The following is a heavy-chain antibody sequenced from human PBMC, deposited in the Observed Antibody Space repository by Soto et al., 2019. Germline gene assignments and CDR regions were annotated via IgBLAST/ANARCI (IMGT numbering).Heavy chain of an antibody. CDR1: GYTFTSYD. Sequence: QVQLVQSGAEVKKPGASVKVSCKASGYTFTSYDINWVRQATGQGLEWMGWMNPNSGNTGYAQKFQGRVTMTRNTSISTAYMELSSLRSEVTAVYYSARGAIFGVDDWVWYYYYYMDVWGKGTTVTVSS. CDR3: ARGAIFGVDDWVWYYYYYMDV. CDR2: MNPNSGNT. D-gene: IGHD3-3*01. V-gene: IGHV1-8*01. J-gene: IGHJ6*03.